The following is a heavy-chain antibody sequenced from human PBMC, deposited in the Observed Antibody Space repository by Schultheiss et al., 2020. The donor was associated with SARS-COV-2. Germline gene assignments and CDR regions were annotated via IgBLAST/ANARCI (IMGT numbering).Heavy chain of an antibody. CDR2: ISASGGGT. CDR3: ARGRVGANYYYYYMDV. J-gene: IGHJ6*03. V-gene: IGHV3-23*01. CDR1: GFNFKNYA. D-gene: IGHD3-16*01. Sequence: GGSLRLSCAASGFNFKNYAMSWVRQAPGKGLEWVSAISASGGGTYYADSVKGRFTISRDNSKNTLYLQMNRLRAEDTAVYYCARGRVGANYYYYYMDVWGKGTTVTVSS.